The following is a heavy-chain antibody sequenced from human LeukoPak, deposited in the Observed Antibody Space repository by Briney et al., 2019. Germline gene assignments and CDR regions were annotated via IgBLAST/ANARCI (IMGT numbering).Heavy chain of an antibody. CDR1: GFTFNTYG. D-gene: IGHD5-18*01. CDR3: ARTVDTRNSYYFDY. V-gene: IGHV3-21*01. Sequence: GGSLRLSYAASGFTFNTYGMNWVRQAPGKGLEWVSFISTSSSYIYYADSVKGRFTISRDNAKNSLYLQMNSLRAEDTAVYYCARTVDTRNSYYFDYWGQGTLVTVSS. CDR2: ISTSSSYI. J-gene: IGHJ4*02.